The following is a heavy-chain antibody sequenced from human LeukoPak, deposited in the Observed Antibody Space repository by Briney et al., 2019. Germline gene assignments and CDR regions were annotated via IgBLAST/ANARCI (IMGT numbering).Heavy chain of an antibody. J-gene: IGHJ4*02. CDR1: GFTVSSNY. Sequence: GGSLRLSCAASGFTVSSNYMSWVRQGPGKGLECVSVISNDGDTYYADSVKGRFTISRDNSKNTLYLQMNSLRAEDTAVYYCARAPSGGFDYWGQGTLVTVSS. D-gene: IGHD3-10*01. CDR3: ARAPSGGFDY. V-gene: IGHV3-66*02. CDR2: ISNDGDT.